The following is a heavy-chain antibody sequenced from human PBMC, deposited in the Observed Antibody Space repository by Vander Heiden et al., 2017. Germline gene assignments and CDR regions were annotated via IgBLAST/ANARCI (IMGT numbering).Heavy chain of an antibody. J-gene: IGHJ1*01. CDR3: ARSRPPDD. CDR1: GFTFSSYS. Sequence: EVLLVESGGGLVQPGGSLRPSLAASGFTFSSYSMNWVRQAPGKGLEWVPYISSSGSTIYYADSVKGRFTISRDNAKNSLYLQMNSLRDEDTAVYYCARSRPPDDWGQGTLVTVSS. CDR2: ISSSGSTI. V-gene: IGHV3-48*02.